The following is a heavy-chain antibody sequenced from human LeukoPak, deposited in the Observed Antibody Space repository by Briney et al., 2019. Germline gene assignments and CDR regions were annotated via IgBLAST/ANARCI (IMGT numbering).Heavy chain of an antibody. V-gene: IGHV4-39*01. CDR1: GGSISSSSYY. CDR3: ARHAAGTGVGGPFDI. Sequence: NTSETLSLTCTVSGGSISSSSYYWGWIRQPPGKGLEWIGSIYYSGSTYYNPSLKSRVSIFVDTSKNQFSLKLSSVTAADTAVYYCARHAAGTGVGGPFDIWGQGTMVTVSS. J-gene: IGHJ3*02. CDR2: IYYSGST. D-gene: IGHD3-10*01.